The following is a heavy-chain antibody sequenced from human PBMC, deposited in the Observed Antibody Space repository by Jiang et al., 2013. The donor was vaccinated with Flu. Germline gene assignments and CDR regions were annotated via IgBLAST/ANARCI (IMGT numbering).Heavy chain of an antibody. CDR2: ISGSASNT. D-gene: IGHD6-19*01. CDR3: AGRPTGYNIGWHYWYFDL. J-gene: IGHJ2*01. V-gene: IGHV3-23*01. Sequence: AISGSASNTYYTDSVKGRFTISRDNSKNTVYLQMNSLRAEDTALYYCAGRPTGYNIGWHYWYFDLWGRGTLVTVSS.